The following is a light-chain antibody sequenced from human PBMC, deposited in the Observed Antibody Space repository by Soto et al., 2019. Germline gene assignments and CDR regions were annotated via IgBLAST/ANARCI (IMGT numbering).Light chain of an antibody. V-gene: IGKV3-11*01. Sequence: EVVLTQSPATLSLSPGDRATLSCRASQSVGSYLAWYQQKPGQAPRLLIYDASKRATDIPGRFSGSGSGTDFTLTISSLEPEDFAVYYCQQRSNWPLTFGGGTKVEIK. J-gene: IGKJ4*01. CDR2: DAS. CDR3: QQRSNWPLT. CDR1: QSVGSY.